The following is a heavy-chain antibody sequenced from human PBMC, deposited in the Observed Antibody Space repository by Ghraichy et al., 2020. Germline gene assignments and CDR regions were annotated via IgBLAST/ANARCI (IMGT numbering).Heavy chain of an antibody. CDR1: GGSFSGYY. V-gene: IGHV4-34*01. Sequence: SETLSLTCAVYGGSFSGYYWSWIRQPPGKGLEWIGEINHSGSTNYNPSLKSRVTISVDTSKNQFSLKLSSVTAADTAVYYCARGRHGDPTFDYWGQGTLVTVSS. J-gene: IGHJ4*02. D-gene: IGHD4-17*01. CDR3: ARGRHGDPTFDY. CDR2: INHSGST.